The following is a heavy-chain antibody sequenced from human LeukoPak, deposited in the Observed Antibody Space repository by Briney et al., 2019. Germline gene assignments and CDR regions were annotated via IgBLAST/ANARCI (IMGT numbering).Heavy chain of an antibody. J-gene: IGHJ5*02. CDR2: IYYSGST. CDR3: ARGQLTMVRGVIKIWFDP. V-gene: IGHV4-39*07. CDR1: GDSISSSSSY. Sequence: SETLSLTCTVSGDSISSSSSYWGWIRQPPGEGLEWLGSIYYSGSTYYNTSLKSRVTISVDTSKNQFSLKLSSVTAADTAVYYCARGQLTMVRGVIKIWFDPWGQGTLVTVSS. D-gene: IGHD3-10*01.